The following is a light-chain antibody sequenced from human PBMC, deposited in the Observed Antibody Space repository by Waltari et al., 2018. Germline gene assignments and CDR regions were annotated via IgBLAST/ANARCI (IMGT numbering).Light chain of an antibody. CDR3: QHYVRLPVT. CDR2: DAS. CDR1: QSVGRS. V-gene: IGKV3-20*01. J-gene: IGKJ1*01. Sequence: EIVLTHSSGTLSLSPGERATLSCGARQSVGRSLAWYQQKPGRAPRLLLYDASSRATGIPDRFSGSGFGTDFSLTISRLEPEDFAVYYCQHYVRLPVTFGQGTKVEIK.